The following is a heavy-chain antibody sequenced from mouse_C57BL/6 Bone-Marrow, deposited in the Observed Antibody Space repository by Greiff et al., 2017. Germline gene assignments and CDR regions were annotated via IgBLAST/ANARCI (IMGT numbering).Heavy chain of an antibody. V-gene: IGHV5-12*01. CDR3: ARDSNWERFAY. J-gene: IGHJ3*01. CDR1: GFTFSDYY. Sequence: DVHLVESGGGLVQPGGSLKLSCAASGFTFSDYYMYWVRQTPEKRLEWVAYISNGGGSTYYPDTVKGRFTISRDNAKNTLYLQMSRLKSEDTAMYYCARDSNWERFAYWGQGTLVTVSA. CDR2: ISNGGGST. D-gene: IGHD4-1*01.